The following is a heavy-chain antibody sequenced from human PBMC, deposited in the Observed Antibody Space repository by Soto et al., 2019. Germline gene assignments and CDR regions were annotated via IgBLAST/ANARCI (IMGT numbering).Heavy chain of an antibody. CDR3: AKDLFSLYGWYPKNFDY. CDR1: GFTFSSYA. D-gene: IGHD6-19*01. CDR2: ISGSGGST. Sequence: PGGSLRLSCAASGFTFSSYAMSWVRQAPGKGLEWVSAISGSGGSTYYADSVKGRFTISRDNSKNTLYLQMNSLRAEDTAVYYCAKDLFSLYGWYPKNFDYWGQGPLVTVSS. J-gene: IGHJ4*02. V-gene: IGHV3-23*01.